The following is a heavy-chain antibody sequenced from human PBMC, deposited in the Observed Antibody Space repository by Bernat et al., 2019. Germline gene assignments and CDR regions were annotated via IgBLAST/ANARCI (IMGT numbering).Heavy chain of an antibody. D-gene: IGHD6-19*01. CDR2: ISYDGSNK. CDR1: GFTFSSYG. Sequence: QVQLVESGGGVVQPGRSLRLSCAASGFTFSSYGMHWVRQAPGKGLEWVAVISYDGSNKYYADSVKGRFTISRDNSKNTLYLQMNSLRAEDTAVYYCAKDRQWLEYYFDYWGQGTLVTVS. J-gene: IGHJ4*02. V-gene: IGHV3-30*18. CDR3: AKDRQWLEYYFDY.